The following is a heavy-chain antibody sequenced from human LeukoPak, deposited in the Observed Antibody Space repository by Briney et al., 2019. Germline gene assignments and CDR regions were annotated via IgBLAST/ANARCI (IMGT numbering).Heavy chain of an antibody. CDR2: ISGSGGST. D-gene: IGHD6-19*01. V-gene: IGHV3-23*01. J-gene: IGHJ4*02. CDR3: AKDCGYSSGWPHFDY. Sequence: PGGSLRLSCAASGFTFSSYAMSWVRRAPGKGLEWVSAISGSGGSTYYADSVKGRFTISRDNSKNTLYLQMNSLRAEDTAVYYCAKDCGYSSGWPHFDYWGQGTLVTVSS. CDR1: GFTFSSYA.